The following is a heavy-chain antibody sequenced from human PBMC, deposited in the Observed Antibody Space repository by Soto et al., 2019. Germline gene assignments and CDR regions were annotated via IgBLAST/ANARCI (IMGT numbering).Heavy chain of an antibody. D-gene: IGHD3-9*01. J-gene: IGHJ3*02. Sequence: QVQLQESGPGLVKPSGTLSLTCAVSGGSISSSNWWSWVRQPPGKGLEWIGEIYHSGSTNYNPSLKSRVTISVDKSKNQFSLKLSSVTAADTAVYYCARAPSLLYFDFHDAFDIWGQGTMVTVSS. CDR1: GGSISSSNW. CDR2: IYHSGST. V-gene: IGHV4-4*02. CDR3: ARAPSLLYFDFHDAFDI.